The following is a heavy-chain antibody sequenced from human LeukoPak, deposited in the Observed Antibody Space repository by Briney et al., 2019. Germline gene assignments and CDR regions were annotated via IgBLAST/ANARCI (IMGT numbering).Heavy chain of an antibody. V-gene: IGHV4-39*07. J-gene: IGHJ3*02. CDR2: IYYSGST. D-gene: IGHD5-18*01. Sequence: NPSETLSLTCTVSGGSISSSSYYWGWIRQPPGKGLEWIGSIYYSGSTYYNPSLKSRVTISVGTSKNQFSLKLSSVTAADTAVYYCAEGGYSYADDAFDIWGQGTMVTVSS. CDR1: GGSISSSSYY. CDR3: AEGGYSYADDAFDI.